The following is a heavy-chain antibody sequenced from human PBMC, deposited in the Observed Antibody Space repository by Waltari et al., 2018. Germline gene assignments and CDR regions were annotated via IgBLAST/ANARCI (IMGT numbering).Heavy chain of an antibody. V-gene: IGHV4-38-2*01. D-gene: IGHD2-15*01. CDR2: IYHSGST. CDR1: GYSISSGYY. CDR3: ASGSATFDY. J-gene: IGHJ4*02. Sequence: QVKLQESGPGLVKPSETLSLTCAVSGYSISSGYYWGWIRQPPGKGLEWIGSIYHSGSTYYNPSLKSRVTISVDTSKNQFSLKLSSVTAADTAVYYCASGSATFDYWGQGTLVTVSS.